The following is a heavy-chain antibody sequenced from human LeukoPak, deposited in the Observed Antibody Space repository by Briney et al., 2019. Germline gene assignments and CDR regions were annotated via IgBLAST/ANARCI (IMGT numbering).Heavy chain of an antibody. CDR1: GFTFNTYT. CDR2: VSYDGNNK. CDR3: ARGHLRDIQVVPAANGLDV. J-gene: IGHJ6*02. Sequence: GGSLRLSCVASGFTFNTYTMHWVRQAPGKGLEWVAFVSYDGNNKYYADSVRGRFSISRDNSKNTLSLQMNSLRPEDAALYYCARGHLRDIQVVPAANGLDVWGQGTTVTVSS. D-gene: IGHD2-2*01. V-gene: IGHV3-30*14.